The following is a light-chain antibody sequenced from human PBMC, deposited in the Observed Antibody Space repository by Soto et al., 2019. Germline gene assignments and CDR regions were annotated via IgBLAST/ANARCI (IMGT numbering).Light chain of an antibody. CDR3: QQGYSLPIT. CDR2: ATS. V-gene: IGKV1-39*01. Sequence: DIQVTQSPSSLSASVGDRVTITCRSSQAIFTFLNWYQQKEGKAPRFLIYATSNLLSGVPSRFSGTGSGTEVTLPVSSLQPEDFATYFCQQGYSLPITFGQGTRLDIK. J-gene: IGKJ5*01. CDR1: QAIFTF.